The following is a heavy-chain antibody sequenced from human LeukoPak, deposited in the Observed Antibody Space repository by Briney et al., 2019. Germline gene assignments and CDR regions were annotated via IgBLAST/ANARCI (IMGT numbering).Heavy chain of an antibody. CDR3: ARHKDYYYSYMDV. Sequence: SETLSLTCSVSGDSISTSSYYWGWIRQPPGKGLEWIGTIYYSGSTYYNPSLTSRVTISVDTSKNQFSLKLSSVTAADTAVYYCARHKDYYYSYMDVWGKGTTVTISS. J-gene: IGHJ6*03. CDR1: GDSISTSSYY. CDR2: IYYSGST. V-gene: IGHV4-39*01.